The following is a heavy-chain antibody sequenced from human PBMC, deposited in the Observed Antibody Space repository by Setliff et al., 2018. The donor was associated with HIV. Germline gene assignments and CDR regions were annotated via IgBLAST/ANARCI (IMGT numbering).Heavy chain of an antibody. CDR2: TNYTGTT. V-gene: IGHV4-39*01. J-gene: IGHJ3*01. D-gene: IGHD2-15*01. CDR1: GGFISSSNYY. CDR3: SRQGLDIVVLAAASPSAFDL. Sequence: SETLSLTCTVSGGFISSSNYYWGWIRHPPGEGLEWIESTNYTGTTHYNPSHKRRVTVTIDTSKNQFSLKLSSVTAPDTAVYYCSRQGLDIVVLAAASPSAFDLWGQGTMVTVSS.